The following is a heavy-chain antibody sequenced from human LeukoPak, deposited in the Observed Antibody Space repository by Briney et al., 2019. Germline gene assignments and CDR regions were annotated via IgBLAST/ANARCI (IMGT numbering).Heavy chain of an antibody. D-gene: IGHD3-10*01. CDR3: ARVLSIVWFGEENYYYGMDV. Sequence: SETLSLTCAVSGGSISSSNWWSWVRQPPGKGLEWIGEIYHSGSTNYNPSLKSRVTISVDKSKNQFSLKVRSVTAADTAVYYCARVLSIVWFGEENYYYGMDVWGQGTTVTVSS. V-gene: IGHV4-4*02. CDR1: GGSISSSNW. CDR2: IYHSGST. J-gene: IGHJ6*02.